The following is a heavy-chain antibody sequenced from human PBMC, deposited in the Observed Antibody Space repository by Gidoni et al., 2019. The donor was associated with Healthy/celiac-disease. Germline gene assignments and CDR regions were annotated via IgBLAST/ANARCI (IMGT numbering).Heavy chain of an antibody. D-gene: IGHD1-26*01. CDR3: ASDHYRYYGMDV. J-gene: IGHJ6*04. CDR2: IYYSGSP. Sequence: QLQLQESGPGLVKPSETLSLTCTVSGGSLSSSSYYWGWIRQPPGKGLEWIGSIYYSGSPYYNPSLKSRVTISVDTSKNQFSLKLSSGTAADTAVYYCASDHYRYYGMDVWGKGTTVTVSS. CDR1: GGSLSSSSYY. V-gene: IGHV4-39*01.